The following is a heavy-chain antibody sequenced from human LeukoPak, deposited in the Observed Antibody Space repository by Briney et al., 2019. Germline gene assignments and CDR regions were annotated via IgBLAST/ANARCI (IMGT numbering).Heavy chain of an antibody. V-gene: IGHV1-46*03. CDR3: AKVAASSGELLWDLDY. CDR1: VYTFTSYY. J-gene: IGHJ4*02. CDR2: INPSGGST. Sequence: ASVKVSRKASVYTFTSYYMHWVRQAPAQGLAWMGIINPSGGSTSYAQKFQGRVTMTRDTSTSTVYMELSSLRSEDTAVYYCAKVAASSGELLWDLDYWGQGTLVTVSS. D-gene: IGHD3-10*01.